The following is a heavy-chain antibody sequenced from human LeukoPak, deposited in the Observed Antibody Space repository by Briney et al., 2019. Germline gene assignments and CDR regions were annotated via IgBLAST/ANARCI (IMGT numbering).Heavy chain of an antibody. CDR3: ARDSRALHHNWYFDL. J-gene: IGHJ2*01. CDR2: IYYSGST. CDR1: GGSISSSSYY. V-gene: IGHV4-39*07. Sequence: SETLSLTCTVSGGSISSSSYYWGWIRQPPGKGLEWIGSIYYSGSTYYNPSLKSRVTISVDTSKNQFSLKLSSVTAADTAVYYCARDSRALHHNWYFDLWGRGTLVTVSS. D-gene: IGHD3-16*02.